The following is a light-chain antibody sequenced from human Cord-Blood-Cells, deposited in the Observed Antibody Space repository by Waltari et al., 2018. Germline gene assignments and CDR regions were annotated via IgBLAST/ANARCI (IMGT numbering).Light chain of an antibody. J-gene: IGKJ1*01. CDR1: QSISSY. V-gene: IGKV1-39*01. Sequence: DIQMTQSPSSLSASVGARVTITCRASQSISSYLNWYQQKPRKAPKLLIYAASSLQSWVPSRFSGSGSGTDFTLTISSLQPEEFATYYCQQSYSTPPEWTFGQGTKVEIK. CDR3: QQSYSTPPEWT. CDR2: AAS.